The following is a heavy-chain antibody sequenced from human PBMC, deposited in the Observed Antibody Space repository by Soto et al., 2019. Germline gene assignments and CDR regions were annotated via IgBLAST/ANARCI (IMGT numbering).Heavy chain of an antibody. D-gene: IGHD3-9*01. CDR1: GFTISSNY. Sequence: PGGSLRLSCAASGFTISSNYMSWVRQAPGKGLEWVSVIYNGGSTYYADSVKGRFTISRDNSKNTLYLQMNSLRAEDTAVYYCARDDDILTGPRGYYSGMDVWGQGTTVTVSS. J-gene: IGHJ6*02. CDR2: IYNGGST. CDR3: ARDDDILTGPRGYYSGMDV. V-gene: IGHV3-66*01.